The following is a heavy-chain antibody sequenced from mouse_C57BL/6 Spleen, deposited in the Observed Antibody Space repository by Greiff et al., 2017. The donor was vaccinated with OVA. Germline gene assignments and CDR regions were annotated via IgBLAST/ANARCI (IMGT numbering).Heavy chain of an antibody. V-gene: IGHV1-64*01. CDR3: ARVGELGPFYAMDY. D-gene: IGHD4-1*01. Sequence: QVQLKQPGAELVKPGASVKLSCKASGYTFTSYWMHWVKQRPGQGLEWIGMIHPNSGSTNYNEKFKSKATLTVDKSSSTAYMQLSSLTSEDSAVYYCARVGELGPFYAMDYWGQGTSVTVSS. J-gene: IGHJ4*01. CDR1: GYTFTSYW. CDR2: IHPNSGST.